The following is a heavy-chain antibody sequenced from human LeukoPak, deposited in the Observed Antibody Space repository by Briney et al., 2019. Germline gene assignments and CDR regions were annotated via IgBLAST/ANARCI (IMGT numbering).Heavy chain of an antibody. CDR2: IYYSGST. J-gene: IGHJ4*02. D-gene: IGHD3-3*01. Sequence: SETLSLSCTLSVGSLRGDYWGCVRQPPGKGLEWIGYIYYSGSTNYNPSLKSRVTISVDTSKNQFSLKLTSVTAADTAVYYCARGVPAYYAFWSGYFYYYDHWGQGTLVTVSS. CDR1: VGSLRGDY. CDR3: ARGVPAYYAFWSGYFYYYDH. V-gene: IGHV4-59*01.